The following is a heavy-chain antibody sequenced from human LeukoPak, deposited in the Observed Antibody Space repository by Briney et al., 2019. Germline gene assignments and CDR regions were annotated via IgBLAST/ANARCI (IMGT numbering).Heavy chain of an antibody. J-gene: IGHJ4*02. CDR3: AKVTGHLILGDY. CDR1: GITFSTSG. D-gene: IGHD7-27*01. Sequence: PGRSLKLSCAASGITFSTSGMHWVRQAPGKGLEWVAVIWYDGSQKYYADSVKGRFTISRDNSKDTLFLQMNSLTLEDTAVYYCAKVTGHLILGDYWGQGTLVIVSS. V-gene: IGHV3-33*06. CDR2: IWYDGSQK.